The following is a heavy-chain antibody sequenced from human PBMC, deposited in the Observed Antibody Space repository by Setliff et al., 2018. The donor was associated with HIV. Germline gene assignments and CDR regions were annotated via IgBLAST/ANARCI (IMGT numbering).Heavy chain of an antibody. CDR3: ARGIDNFWTGYFA. D-gene: IGHD3-3*01. CDR2: FYYNGNT. Sequence: ETLSLTCSVSGGSINSRYWSWIRQPPEKGLEWIGTFYYNGNTNYSPSLKNRVTISKDTSKEQVSLKLRSVTAADTAVYYCARGIDNFWTGYFAWGQGTRVTVSS. J-gene: IGHJ4*02. V-gene: IGHV4-59*11. CDR1: GGSINSRY.